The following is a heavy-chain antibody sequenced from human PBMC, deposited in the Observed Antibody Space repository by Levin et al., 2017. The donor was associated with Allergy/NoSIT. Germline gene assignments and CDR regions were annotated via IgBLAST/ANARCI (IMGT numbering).Heavy chain of an antibody. V-gene: IGHV3-30*04. CDR3: ARNMYYYDSSGYIRLGYFDY. CDR1: GFTFSSYA. Sequence: LSLTCAASGFTFSSYAMHWVRQAPGKGLEWVAVISYDGSNKYYADSVKGRFTISRDNSKNTLYLQMNSLRAEDTAVYYCARNMYYYDSSGYIRLGYFDYWGQGTLVTVSS. D-gene: IGHD3-22*01. CDR2: ISYDGSNK. J-gene: IGHJ4*02.